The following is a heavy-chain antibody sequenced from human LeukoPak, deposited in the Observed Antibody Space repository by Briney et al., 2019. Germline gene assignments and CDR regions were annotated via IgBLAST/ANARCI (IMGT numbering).Heavy chain of an antibody. Sequence: PGGSLRLSCSASGFTFSIFSINWVRQSPGKGLEWVSYTSGSRGTTYYADSVKGRFTIARDNAKNSLYLQMNSLRAEDTAVYYCARGHYDVLAASYKWTPDYWGQGTLVTVSS. V-gene: IGHV3-48*04. D-gene: IGHD3-9*01. J-gene: IGHJ4*02. CDR3: ARGHYDVLAASYKWTPDY. CDR2: TSGSRGTT. CDR1: GFTFSIFS.